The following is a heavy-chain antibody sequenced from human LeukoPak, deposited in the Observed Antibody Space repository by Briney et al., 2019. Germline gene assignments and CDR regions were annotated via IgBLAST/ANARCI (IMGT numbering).Heavy chain of an antibody. CDR1: GFTFDDYG. J-gene: IGHJ3*02. V-gene: IGHV3-20*01. D-gene: IGHD6-13*01. CDR3: ASIAAADAFDI. Sequence: GGSLGLSCAASGFTFDDYGMSWVRQAPGKGLEWVSGINWNGGSTGYADSVKGRFTISRDNAKNSLYLQMNSLRAEDTALYHCASIAAADAFDIWGQGTMVTVSS. CDR2: INWNGGST.